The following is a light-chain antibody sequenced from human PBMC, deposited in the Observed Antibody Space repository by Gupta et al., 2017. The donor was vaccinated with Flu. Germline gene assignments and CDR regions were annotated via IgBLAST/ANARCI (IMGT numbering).Light chain of an antibody. CDR2: GAA. CDR1: QSVSSN. J-gene: IGKJ1*01. CDR3: QQYNNWPPWT. V-gene: IGKV3-15*01. Sequence: EIVMAQSPATLTVSPGERDTLSCRASQSVSSNLAWYQQKPGQAPRLLIYGAATRAPGIPARFSGSGSGTEFTLTINSLQSEDFAVYYCQQYNNWPPWTFGQGTKVEIK.